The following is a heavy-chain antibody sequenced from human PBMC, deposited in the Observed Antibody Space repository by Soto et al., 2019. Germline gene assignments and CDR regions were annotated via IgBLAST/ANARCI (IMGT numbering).Heavy chain of an antibody. J-gene: IGHJ4*02. CDR2: IWYDGSNK. D-gene: IGHD1-26*01. Sequence: QVQLVESGGGVVQPGRSLRLSCAASGFTFSSYGMHWVRQAPGKGLEWVAVIWYDGSNKYYADSVKGRFTISRDNSKKPLLLPMDSLGAEETAVFYLARLGGGSGSSDSIDYWGQGTLVTVSS. V-gene: IGHV3-33*01. CDR1: GFTFSSYG. CDR3: ARLGGGSGSSDSIDY.